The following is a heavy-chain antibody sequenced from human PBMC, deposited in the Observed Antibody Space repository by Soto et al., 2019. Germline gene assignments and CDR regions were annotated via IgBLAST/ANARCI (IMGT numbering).Heavy chain of an antibody. Sequence: GGSLRLSCAASGFSVSNYWMNWVRQAPGKGLVWVSHIKSDGTTSYADSVEGRFTVSRDDAKNTFCLQMNGLRAEDTAVYYCAKDRGEEGLKFLEWFGGMDVWGHGTTVTVSS. CDR1: GFSVSNYW. D-gene: IGHD3-3*01. CDR3: AKDRGEEGLKFLEWFGGMDV. J-gene: IGHJ6*02. V-gene: IGHV3-74*01. CDR2: IKSDGTT.